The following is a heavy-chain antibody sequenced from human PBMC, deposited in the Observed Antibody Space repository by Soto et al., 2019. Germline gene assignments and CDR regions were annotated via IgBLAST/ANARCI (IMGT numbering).Heavy chain of an antibody. Sequence: QVQLVESGGGVVQPGRSLRLSCAASGFTFSSYGMHWVRQAPGKGLEWVALIWYDGSNKYYADSVKGRFTISRDNSKNTLYLQMNSLRAEDTAVYYCARDPGYYDILTGYPPAFDYWGQGILVTVSS. V-gene: IGHV3-33*01. CDR1: GFTFSSYG. CDR3: ARDPGYYDILTGYPPAFDY. J-gene: IGHJ4*02. D-gene: IGHD3-9*01. CDR2: IWYDGSNK.